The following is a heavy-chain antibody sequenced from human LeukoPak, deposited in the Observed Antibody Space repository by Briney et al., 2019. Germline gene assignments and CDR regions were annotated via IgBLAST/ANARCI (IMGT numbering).Heavy chain of an antibody. CDR1: GYTFTSYD. V-gene: IGHV1-8*03. J-gene: IGHJ4*02. CDR2: MNPNSGNT. Sequence: GASVKVSCKASGYTFTSYDTNWVRQATGQGLEWMGWMNPNSGNTGYAQKFQGRVTITRNTSISTAYMELSSLRSEDTAVYYCTRETSSRYFDYWGQGTLVTVSS. CDR3: TRETSSRYFDY.